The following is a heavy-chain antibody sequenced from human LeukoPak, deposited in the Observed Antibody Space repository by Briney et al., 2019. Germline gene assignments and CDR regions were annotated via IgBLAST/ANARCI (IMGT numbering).Heavy chain of an antibody. CDR1: EFTVSSNY. CDR2: IYSGGST. Sequence: GGSLRLSCAASEFTVSSNYMNWVRQAPGKGLEWVSVIYSGGSTYYADSVKGRFTISRDDSKNTLYLQMNSLRAEDTAVYYCAGGARRQQPFDYWGQGTLVTVSS. V-gene: IGHV3-66*01. CDR3: AGGARRQQPFDY. J-gene: IGHJ4*02. D-gene: IGHD6-13*01.